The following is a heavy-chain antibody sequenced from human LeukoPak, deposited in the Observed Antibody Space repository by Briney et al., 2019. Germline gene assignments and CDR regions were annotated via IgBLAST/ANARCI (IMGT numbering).Heavy chain of an antibody. D-gene: IGHD3-10*01. CDR2: IYYSGST. CDR1: GGSISSSSYY. V-gene: IGHV4-39*01. J-gene: IGHJ4*02. Sequence: SETLPLTCTVSGGSISSSSYYWGWIRQPPGKGLEWIGSIYYSGSTYYNPSLKSRVTISVDTSKNQFSLKLSSVTAADTAVYYCARRRVLLWFGEFNYFDYWGQGTLVTVSS. CDR3: ARRRVLLWFGEFNYFDY.